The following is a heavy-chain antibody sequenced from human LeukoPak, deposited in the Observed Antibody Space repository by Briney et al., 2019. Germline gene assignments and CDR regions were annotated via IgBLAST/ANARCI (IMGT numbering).Heavy chain of an antibody. J-gene: IGHJ4*02. D-gene: IGHD3-22*01. CDR3: ASGYYYDSSGYLPDHY. Sequence: GASVKVSCKASGYTFTSYDINWVRQATGQGLEWMGWMNPNSGNTGYAQKFQGRVTMTRNTSISTAYMELSSLRSEDTAVYYCASGYYYDSSGYLPDHYWGQGTLATVSS. V-gene: IGHV1-8*01. CDR2: MNPNSGNT. CDR1: GYTFTSYD.